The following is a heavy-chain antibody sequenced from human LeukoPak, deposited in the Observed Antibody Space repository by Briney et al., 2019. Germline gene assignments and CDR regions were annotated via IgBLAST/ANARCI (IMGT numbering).Heavy chain of an antibody. CDR2: ISPNSGGT. CDR3: AREPSGSGGYDY. Sequence: ASVKVSCKASGFTFSGYYMHWVRQAPGQGLEWMAWISPNSGGTNYVQKFQGRVTVARDTSISTDYMEISGLTSDDTALYYCAREPSGSGGYDYWGQGTLVTVSS. V-gene: IGHV1-2*02. D-gene: IGHD3-10*01. CDR1: GFTFSGYY. J-gene: IGHJ4*02.